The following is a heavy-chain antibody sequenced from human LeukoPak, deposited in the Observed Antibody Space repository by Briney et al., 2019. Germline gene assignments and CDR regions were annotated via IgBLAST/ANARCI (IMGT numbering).Heavy chain of an antibody. CDR1: GVSFDDYY. CDR2: INHSGYT. J-gene: IGHJ4*02. V-gene: IGHV4-34*01. CDR3: TRMTTGRDY. Sequence: SETLSLTCAVSGVSFDDYYWAWVRQTPGKGLEWIGEINHSGYTNDSPSLKSRVTLSIGTSRKQFSLNLRSVTVADAGIYYCTRMTTGRDYWGQGTLVTVSS. D-gene: IGHD4-17*01.